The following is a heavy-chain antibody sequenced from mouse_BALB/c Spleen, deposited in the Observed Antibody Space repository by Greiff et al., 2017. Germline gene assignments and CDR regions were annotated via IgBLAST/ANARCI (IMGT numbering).Heavy chain of an antibody. CDR3: AREAHNYSHWYFDV. CDR2: INSNGGST. V-gene: IGHV5-6-3*01. CDR1: GFTFSSYG. D-gene: IGHD1-2*01. J-gene: IGHJ1*01. Sequence: EVKVVESGGGLVQPGGSLKLSCAASGFTFSSYGMSWVRQTPDKRLELVATINSNGGSTYYPDSVKGRFTISRDNAKNTLYLQMSSLKSEDTAMYYCAREAHNYSHWYFDVWGAGTTVTVSS.